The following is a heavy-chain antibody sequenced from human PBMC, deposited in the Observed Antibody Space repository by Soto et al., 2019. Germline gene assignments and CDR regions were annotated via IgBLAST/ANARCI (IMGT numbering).Heavy chain of an antibody. CDR2: INAGNGNT. Sequence: ASVKVSCKAPGYTFTSYAMHWVRQAPGQRLEWMGWINAGNGNTKYSQKFQGRVTITRDTSASTAYMELSSLRSEDTAVYYCARESAYYDFWSGYLSPDYYYYYGMDVWGQGTTVTVS. V-gene: IGHV1-3*01. J-gene: IGHJ6*02. D-gene: IGHD3-3*01. CDR1: GYTFTSYA. CDR3: ARESAYYDFWSGYLSPDYYYYYGMDV.